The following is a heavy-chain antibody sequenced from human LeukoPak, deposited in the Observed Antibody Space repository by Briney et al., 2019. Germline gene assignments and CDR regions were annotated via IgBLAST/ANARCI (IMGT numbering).Heavy chain of an antibody. D-gene: IGHD3-22*01. Sequence: SETLSLTCTVSGGSVSSGSYYWSWIRQPPGKGLGWIGYIYYSGSTNYNPSLKSRVTISVDTSKNQFSLKLSSVTAADTAVYYCARRHTYYYDSSGYPLDAFDIWGQGTMVTVSS. CDR3: ARRHTYYYDSSGYPLDAFDI. J-gene: IGHJ3*02. CDR1: GGSVSSGSYY. CDR2: IYYSGST. V-gene: IGHV4-61*01.